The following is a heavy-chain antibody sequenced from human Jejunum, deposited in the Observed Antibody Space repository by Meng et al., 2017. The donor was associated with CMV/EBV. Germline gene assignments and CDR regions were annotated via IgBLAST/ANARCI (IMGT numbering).Heavy chain of an antibody. J-gene: IGHJ4*02. CDR3: ARALYSYGLGARFDF. D-gene: IGHD5-18*01. CDR1: FNFGTCW. Sequence: FNFGTCWMSWVRQAPGKGLEWVANIKDDGSEKYSVDSVKGRFTISRDNAKNSLSLQMNSLRAEDTAVYYCARALYSYGLGARFDFWGQGSLVTVSS. V-gene: IGHV3-7*01. CDR2: IKDDGSEK.